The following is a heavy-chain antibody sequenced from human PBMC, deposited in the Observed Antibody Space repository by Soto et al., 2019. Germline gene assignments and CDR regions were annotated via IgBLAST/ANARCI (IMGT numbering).Heavy chain of an antibody. J-gene: IGHJ4*02. Sequence: QVQLVQSGAEVKKPGSSVKVSCKASGGTFSNSAIYWVRQAPGQGLEWVGGIIPVLGAPSYAQTFQGRVTITADESTSAAYLELSSLRSDDTAVYFCARDRHYENHTFYYLKYYFDYWGQGTLVTVSS. D-gene: IGHD3-22*01. CDR2: IIPVLGAP. CDR1: GGTFSNSA. CDR3: ARDRHYENHTFYYLKYYFDY. V-gene: IGHV1-69*01.